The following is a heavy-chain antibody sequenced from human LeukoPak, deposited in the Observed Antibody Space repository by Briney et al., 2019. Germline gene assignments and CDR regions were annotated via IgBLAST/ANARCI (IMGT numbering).Heavy chain of an antibody. CDR2: AYGDGSDK. J-gene: IGHJ1*01. D-gene: IGHD3-16*01. Sequence: PGGSLRLSCAASGFSFRTYGMHWVHQAPGKGLEWVAVAYGDGSDKYYIDSVKGRFTISKDISKNTLYVQMNSLRAEDTAVYYCATGGNYYYTHWGQGTLVTVSS. V-gene: IGHV3-33*01. CDR1: GFSFRTYG. CDR3: ATGGNYYYTH.